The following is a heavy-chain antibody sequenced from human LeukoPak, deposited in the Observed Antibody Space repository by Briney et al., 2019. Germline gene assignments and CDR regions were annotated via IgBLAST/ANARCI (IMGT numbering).Heavy chain of an antibody. J-gene: IGHJ4*02. V-gene: IGHV4-39*07. CDR1: GGSISSSSYY. CDR2: IYYSGST. Sequence: PSETLSLTCTVSGGSISSSSYYWGWIRQPPGKGLEWIGSIYYSGSTYYNPSLKSRVTISVDTSKNQFSLQLNSVTPEDTAVYYCARGGDSGSYLSFGYWGQGTLVTVSS. CDR3: ARGGDSGSYLSFGY. D-gene: IGHD1-26*01.